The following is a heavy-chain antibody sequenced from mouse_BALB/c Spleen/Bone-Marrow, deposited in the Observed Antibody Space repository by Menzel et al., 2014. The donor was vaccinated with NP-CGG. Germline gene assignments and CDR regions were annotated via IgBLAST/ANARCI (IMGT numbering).Heavy chain of an antibody. Sequence: VQLQQSGAELVKPGASVKLSCKASGYTFTSYYIYWVKQRPGQGLEWIGEINPSNGGTNFNEKFKSKATLTVDKSSSTAYMQLSSLTSEDSAVYYCTRSNGNWFAYWGQGTLVTSLQ. CDR2: INPSNGGT. CDR1: GYTFTSYY. V-gene: IGHV1S81*02. J-gene: IGHJ3*01. CDR3: TRSNGNWFAY. D-gene: IGHD2-1*01.